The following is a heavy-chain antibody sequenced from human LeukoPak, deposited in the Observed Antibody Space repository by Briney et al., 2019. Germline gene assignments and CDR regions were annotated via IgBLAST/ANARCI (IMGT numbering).Heavy chain of an antibody. CDR3: AKDHHRYNWNDYYFDY. V-gene: IGHV3-23*01. CDR2: ISGSGGST. J-gene: IGHJ4*02. CDR1: GFTFSTYA. D-gene: IGHD1-20*01. Sequence: PGGSLRLSCAASGFTFSTYAMSWVRQAPGKGLEWVSSISGSGGSTSYADSVKGRFTISRDNSKNTLYLQMNSLRAEDTAVYYCAKDHHRYNWNDYYFDYWGQGTLVTVSS.